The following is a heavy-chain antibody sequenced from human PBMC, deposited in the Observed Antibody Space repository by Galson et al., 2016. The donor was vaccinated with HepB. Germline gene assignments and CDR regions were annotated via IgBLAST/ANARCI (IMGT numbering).Heavy chain of an antibody. V-gene: IGHV6-1*01. Sequence: CAISGDSVSSNSAAWNWIRQSPSRGLEWLGRTYYRSKWYSDYAISVKSRISINPDTSTNQFSLLLNSVTPEDTAAYYCARGLRFLEWNNYYYYMDVWGKGTTVTVSS. J-gene: IGHJ6*03. CDR1: GDSVSSNSAA. CDR2: TYYRSKWYS. CDR3: ARGLRFLEWNNYYYYMDV. D-gene: IGHD3-3*01.